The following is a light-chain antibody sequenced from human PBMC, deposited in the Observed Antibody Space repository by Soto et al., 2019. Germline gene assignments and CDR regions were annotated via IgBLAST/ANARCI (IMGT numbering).Light chain of an antibody. CDR2: GAS. V-gene: IGKV3-20*01. Sequence: EIVLTQSPGTLSLSPGERATLSCRASQSVSSGYLAWYQQKPGQAPRLLIYGASSRATGIPDRFSGSGSGTAFTLTINRLEPEDVAVYYCQHYAISPLTFGGGTKVEI. J-gene: IGKJ4*01. CDR1: QSVSSGY. CDR3: QHYAISPLT.